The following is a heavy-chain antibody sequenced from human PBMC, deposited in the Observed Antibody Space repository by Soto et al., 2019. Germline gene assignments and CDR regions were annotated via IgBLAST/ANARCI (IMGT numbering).Heavy chain of an antibody. V-gene: IGHV4-59*01. J-gene: IGHJ4*02. Sequence: SETLSLTCTVSGGSISSYYWSWIRQPPGKGLGWIGYIYYSGSTNYNPSLKSRVTISVDTPQNQFSLKLSSVTAAATAVYHCPRKTHGYSGYGGFDYWGQGTLVTVSS. CDR1: GGSISSYY. CDR2: IYYSGST. CDR3: PRKTHGYSGYGGFDY. D-gene: IGHD5-12*01.